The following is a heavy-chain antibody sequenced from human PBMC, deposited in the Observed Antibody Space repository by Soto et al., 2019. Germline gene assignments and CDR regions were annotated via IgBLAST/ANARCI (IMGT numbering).Heavy chain of an antibody. Sequence: GGSLRLSCVASGFIFNRFSMNWVRQAPGQGLEWVSSISGSGASTYYADSVKGRFTISRDDSENTLYLQMNSLRAEDTAVYYCAKELLTYAPFDYWGQGTLVTVSS. V-gene: IGHV3-23*01. D-gene: IGHD2-8*01. CDR2: ISGSGAST. CDR3: AKELLTYAPFDY. CDR1: GFIFNRFS. J-gene: IGHJ4*02.